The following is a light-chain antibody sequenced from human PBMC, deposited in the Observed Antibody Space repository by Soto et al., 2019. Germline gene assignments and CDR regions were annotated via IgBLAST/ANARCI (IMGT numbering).Light chain of an antibody. CDR1: QSVSSY. J-gene: IGKJ5*01. CDR3: QQRTDWPMP. V-gene: IGKV3-11*01. Sequence: EIVLTQSPATLSLSPGERATLSCRASQSVSSYLAWYQQRPGQAPRLLIYGASNRATGIPARFSGSGSGTDFTLPISSLEAEDFAVYYCQQRTDWPMPFGQGTRLEIK. CDR2: GAS.